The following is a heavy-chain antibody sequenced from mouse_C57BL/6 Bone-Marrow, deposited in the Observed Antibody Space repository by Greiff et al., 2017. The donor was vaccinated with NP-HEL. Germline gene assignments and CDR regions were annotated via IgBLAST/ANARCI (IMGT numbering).Heavy chain of an antibody. CDR3: ARGGVYGSSFYYYATDY. CDR2: ISDGGSYT. J-gene: IGHJ4*01. CDR1: GFTFSSYA. Sequence: EVKLMESGGGLVKPGGSLKLSCAASGFTFSSYAMSWVRQTPEKRLEWVATISDGGSYTYYPDNVKGRFTISRDNAKNNLYLQMSHLKSEDTAMYYCARGGVYGSSFYYYATDYWGQGTSVTVSS. V-gene: IGHV5-4*03. D-gene: IGHD1-1*01.